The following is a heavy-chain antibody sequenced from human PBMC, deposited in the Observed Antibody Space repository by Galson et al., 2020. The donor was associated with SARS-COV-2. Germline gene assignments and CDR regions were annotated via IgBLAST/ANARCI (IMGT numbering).Heavy chain of an antibody. D-gene: IGHD2-2*01. Sequence: SVKVSCKASGFTFTSSAMQWVRQARGQRLEWIGWIVVGSGNTNYAQKFQDRVTITRDMSTSTAYMELSSLRSEDTAVYYCAAGVGYCSSSWCDASYYGMDVWGQGTTVTVSS. CDR2: IVVGSGNT. CDR3: AAGVGYCSSSWCDASYYGMDV. V-gene: IGHV1-58*02. J-gene: IGHJ6*02. CDR1: GFTFTSSA.